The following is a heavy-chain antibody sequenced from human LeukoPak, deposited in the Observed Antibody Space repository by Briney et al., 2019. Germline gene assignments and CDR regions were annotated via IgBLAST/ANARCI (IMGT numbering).Heavy chain of an antibody. CDR1: GGSISSGDYY. D-gene: IGHD4-11*01. CDR2: IYYSGST. V-gene: IGHV4-61*08. J-gene: IGHJ6*03. Sequence: SQTLSLTCTVSGGSISSGDYYWSWIRQPPGKGLEWIGYIYYSGSTNYNPSLKSRVTISVDTSKNQFSLKLSSVTAADTAVYYCARCKLDYSNPYYYYYMDVWGKGTTVTVSS. CDR3: ARCKLDYSNPYYYYYMDV.